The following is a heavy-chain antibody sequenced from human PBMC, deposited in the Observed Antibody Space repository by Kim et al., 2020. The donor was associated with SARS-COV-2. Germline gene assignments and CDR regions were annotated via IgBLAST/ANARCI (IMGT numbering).Heavy chain of an antibody. CDR3: ARHQVASSGYYLGFDY. CDR1: GDPISSSSYY. CDR2: IYYSGST. Sequence: SETLSLTCTVSGDPISSSSYYWGWIRQPPGKGLEWIGSIYYSGSTYYNPSHKSRVTISVDTSKNQFSLKLSSVTAADTAVYYCARHQVASSGYYLGFDYWGQGTLVTVSS. J-gene: IGHJ4*02. V-gene: IGHV4-39*01. D-gene: IGHD3-22*01.